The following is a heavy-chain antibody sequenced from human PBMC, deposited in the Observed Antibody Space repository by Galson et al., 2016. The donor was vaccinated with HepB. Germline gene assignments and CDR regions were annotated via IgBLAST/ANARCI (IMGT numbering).Heavy chain of an antibody. J-gene: IGHJ6*02. CDR3: ARAYDFWSGRYYYGMDV. CDR2: IYSGGST. CDR1: GFTVSRNY. V-gene: IGHV3-53*04. D-gene: IGHD3-3*01. Sequence: SLRLSCAASGFTVSRNYMSWVRQAPGKGLEWVSVIYSGGSTYYADPVRGRFTISRHNSKNTLYLQMNSLRAEDTAVYYCARAYDFWSGRYYYGMDVWGQGTTVTVSS.